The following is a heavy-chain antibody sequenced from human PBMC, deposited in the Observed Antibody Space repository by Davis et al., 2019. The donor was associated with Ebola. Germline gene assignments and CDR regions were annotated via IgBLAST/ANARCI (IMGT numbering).Heavy chain of an antibody. CDR1: GGTFSSYA. D-gene: IGHD4-11*01. CDR3: ARGPFDYSNYVYYYYGMDV. V-gene: IGHV1-69*13. Sequence: AASVKVSCKASGGTFSSYAISWVRQAPGQGLEWMGGIIPIFGTANYAQKFQGRVTITADESTSTAYMELSSLRSEETAVYYCARGPFDYSNYVYYYYGMDVWGQGTTVTVSS. J-gene: IGHJ6*02. CDR2: IIPIFGTA.